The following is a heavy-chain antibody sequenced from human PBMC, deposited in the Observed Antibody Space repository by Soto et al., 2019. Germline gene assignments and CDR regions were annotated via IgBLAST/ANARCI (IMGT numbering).Heavy chain of an antibody. CDR2: IYQSRST. CDR3: AKDRLSGSSDRAAPADFEG. V-gene: IGHV4-4*02. CDR1: GGSISSRNW. J-gene: IGHJ3*01. D-gene: IGHD6-6*01. Sequence: QVHLQESGTGLVKPSGPLSLTCTVSGGSISSRNWCRWLRQSPTKGLEWIWEIYQSRSTNYNPSRRSLVTISVFKSRNPLSLYRPCATAASSAVYYCAKDRLSGSSDRAAPADFEGWGQGTMVTVS.